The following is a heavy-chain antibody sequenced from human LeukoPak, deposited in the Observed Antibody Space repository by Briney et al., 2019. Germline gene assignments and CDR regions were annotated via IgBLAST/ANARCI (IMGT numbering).Heavy chain of an antibody. J-gene: IGHJ4*02. V-gene: IGHV3-11*01. CDR3: ARVTDYYDSSGYFSPYFDY. D-gene: IGHD3-22*01. CDR2: ISSSGSTI. CDR1: GFTFSDYY. Sequence: PGGSLRLSCAASGFTFSDYYMSWIRQAPGKGLEWISYISSSGSTIYYADSVKGRFTISRDNAKNSLYLQMNSLRAEDTAVYYCARVTDYYDSSGYFSPYFDYWGQGTLVTVSS.